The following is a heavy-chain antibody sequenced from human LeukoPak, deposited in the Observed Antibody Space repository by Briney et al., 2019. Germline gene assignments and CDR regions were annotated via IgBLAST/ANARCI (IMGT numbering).Heavy chain of an antibody. CDR2: IYPGDSDT. V-gene: IGHV5-51*01. CDR1: GYSFTSYW. Sequence: ESLKISSKTSGYSFTSYWIGWVREMPGKGLEWMAIIYPGDSDTTYSPSFQGHVTISADKSISTAYLQWSSLKASDTAMYYCAKWSDSSGYYDYVVHWGQGTMVTVSS. CDR3: AKWSDSSGYYDYVVH. D-gene: IGHD3-22*01. J-gene: IGHJ4*02.